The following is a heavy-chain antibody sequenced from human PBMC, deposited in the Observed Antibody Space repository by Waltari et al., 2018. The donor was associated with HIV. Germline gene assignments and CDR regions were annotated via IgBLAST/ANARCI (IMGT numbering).Heavy chain of an antibody. D-gene: IGHD3-10*01. J-gene: IGHJ4*02. V-gene: IGHV4-34*01. CDR3: ARVLREYYYGSGRTSHYVDY. Sequence: QVQLQQWGAGLLKPSETLSLTCAVYGGSFSGYYWSWIRQPPGKGLEWIGEINHSGSTNHNPSRKRRVTISVDTSKNQFSLKLTAVTAADTAVYYCARVLREYYYGSGRTSHYVDYWGQGTLVTVSS. CDR1: GGSFSGYY. CDR2: INHSGST.